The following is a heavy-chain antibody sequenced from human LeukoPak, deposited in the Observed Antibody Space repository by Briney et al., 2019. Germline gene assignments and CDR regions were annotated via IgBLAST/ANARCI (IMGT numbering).Heavy chain of an antibody. CDR3: ARGSIAVAGRVDY. D-gene: IGHD6-19*01. CDR1: GGSISSGGYY. V-gene: IGHV4-61*08. CDR2: IYYSGST. Sequence: SQTLSLTCTVSGGSISSGGYYWSWIRQHPGKGLEWIGYIYYSGSTNYNPSLKSRVTISVDTSKNQFSLKLSSVTAADTAVYYCARGSIAVAGRVDYWGQGTLVTVSS. J-gene: IGHJ4*02.